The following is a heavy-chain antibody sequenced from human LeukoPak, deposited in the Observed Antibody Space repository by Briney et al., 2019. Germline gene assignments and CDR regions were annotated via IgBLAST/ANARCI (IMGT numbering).Heavy chain of an antibody. Sequence: SETLSLTCAVYGASFSDYYWTWIRQSPGKGLEWIAEINHSGSSKYNPSLKSRVIISVDTPKKQFSLKLTSVTAADTAVYYCARHKYSSGWPPEGAFDIWGQGTMVTVSS. D-gene: IGHD6-19*01. CDR3: ARHKYSSGWPPEGAFDI. CDR2: INHSGSS. V-gene: IGHV4-34*01. CDR1: GASFSDYY. J-gene: IGHJ3*02.